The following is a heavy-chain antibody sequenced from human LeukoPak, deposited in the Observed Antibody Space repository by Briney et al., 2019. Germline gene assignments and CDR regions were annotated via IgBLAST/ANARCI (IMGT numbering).Heavy chain of an antibody. V-gene: IGHV3-23*01. Sequence: GGSLRLSCVASGFSFSTYAMGWVRQAPGKGLEWVSTVNESGGRTYYADSVKGRFTMSRDNSKNTLYLQMNSLRGEDTAIYYCTKAGRPNSGGGYFGYWGQGTRVTVSS. CDR3: TKAGRPNSGGGYFGY. CDR2: VNESGGRT. CDR1: GFSFSTYA. D-gene: IGHD6-13*01. J-gene: IGHJ4*02.